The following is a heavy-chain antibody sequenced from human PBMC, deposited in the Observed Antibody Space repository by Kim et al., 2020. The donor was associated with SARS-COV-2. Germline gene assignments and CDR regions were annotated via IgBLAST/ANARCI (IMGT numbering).Heavy chain of an antibody. CDR2: VHYSGKS. CDR3: ARVISDSGDCYYFYGIDV. Sequence: SETLSLTCSVSGDSITNTKYSWGWVRQSPGKGLEYIGSVHYSGKSYYRPSLKSRVSISLDTSKRQFSLKLASVTAADTAVYYCARVISDSGDCYYFYGIDVWGQGTAVTVSS. V-gene: IGHV4-39*07. D-gene: IGHD3-10*01. J-gene: IGHJ6*02. CDR1: GDSITNTKYS.